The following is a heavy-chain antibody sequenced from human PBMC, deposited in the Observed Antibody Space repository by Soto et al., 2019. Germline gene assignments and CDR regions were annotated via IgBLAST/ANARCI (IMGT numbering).Heavy chain of an antibody. CDR2: ISAYNGNT. CDR3: SRAHVQTELYFVWLLFSSYPPSFDS. V-gene: IGHV1-18*01. J-gene: IGHJ4*02. CDR1: GYTFTSYG. D-gene: IGHD3-9*01. Sequence: QVQLVQSGAEVKKPGASVKVSCKASGYTFTSYGISWVRQAPGQGLEWMGWISAYNGNTNYAQKLQGGVTMTTDTPTSTAYMELRSLKSDDTAVYYCSRAHVQTELYFVWLLFSSYPPSFDSWGPGTLVTVS.